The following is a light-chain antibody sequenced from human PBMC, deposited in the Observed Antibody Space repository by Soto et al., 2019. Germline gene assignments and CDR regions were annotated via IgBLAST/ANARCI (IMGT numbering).Light chain of an antibody. CDR1: SSDVGGYNY. J-gene: IGLJ1*01. CDR3: SSYTTSNTRQIV. Sequence: QSVLTQPASVSGSPGQSITISCTGTSSDVGGYNYVSWYQHHPGKAPKLIIYDVSNRPSGVSIRFSGSKSDKTASLTISGLQPEDEADYHCSSYTTSNTRQIVFGTGTKVTV. V-gene: IGLV2-14*03. CDR2: DVS.